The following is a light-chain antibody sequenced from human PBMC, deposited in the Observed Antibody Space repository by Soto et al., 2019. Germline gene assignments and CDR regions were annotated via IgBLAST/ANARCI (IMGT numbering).Light chain of an antibody. CDR1: QRPDNY. CDR2: ARS. V-gene: IGKV1-39*01. CDR3: QQTYSVPLT. Sequence: DIQMTQSPSSLSASVGDRVTITCRASQRPDNYVNWYQQKPGESPKLLIYARSTLQRGVPSRFSGGGSGTDFTLTISGLQPDDFAPYYCQQTYSVPLTFGGGTKVAIK. J-gene: IGKJ4*01.